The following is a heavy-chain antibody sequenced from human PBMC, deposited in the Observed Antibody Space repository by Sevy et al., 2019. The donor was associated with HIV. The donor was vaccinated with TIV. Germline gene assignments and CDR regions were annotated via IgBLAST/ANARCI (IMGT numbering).Heavy chain of an antibody. D-gene: IGHD2-15*01. CDR3: AADRGEDYCSGNSCQRHYYYGLDV. Sequence: ASVKVSCKVSGYRLIEVSMHWVRQAPGKGLAWMGHLDPEDGETIYAQNFQGRVTMTEDTSTDTAYMEVSSLRSEDTAVYYYAADRGEDYCSGNSCQRHYYYGLDVWGQGTTVTVSS. CDR1: GYRLIEVS. J-gene: IGHJ6*02. V-gene: IGHV1-24*01. CDR2: LDPEDGET.